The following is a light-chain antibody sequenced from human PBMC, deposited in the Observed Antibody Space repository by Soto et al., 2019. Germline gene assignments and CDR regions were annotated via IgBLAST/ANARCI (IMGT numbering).Light chain of an antibody. CDR3: CSYAGSYVDV. CDR2: DVS. CDR1: SSDIGGYNF. J-gene: IGLJ1*01. Sequence: QSALTQPASVSGSPGQSITISCTGTSSDIGGYNFVSWYQHHPGKAPKLIIFDVSERPAGVPDRFSGSKSANTASLTISGLQVEDEADYYCCSYAGSYVDVFGTGTKLTVL. V-gene: IGLV2-11*01.